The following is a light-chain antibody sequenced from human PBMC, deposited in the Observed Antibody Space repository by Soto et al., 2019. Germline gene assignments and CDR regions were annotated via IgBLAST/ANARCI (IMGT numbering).Light chain of an antibody. Sequence: EIVLTQSPGTLSLSPGERATLSCRASQTVGNNYLDWYQQKPGQAPRLLIYGASSRTTVITDRFSGSGSGTDLTLNISRLEHADFAVYYCRQSATSPHTFGQATTVEIK. CDR3: RQSATSPHT. CDR1: QTVGNNY. V-gene: IGKV3-20*01. J-gene: IGKJ1*01. CDR2: GAS.